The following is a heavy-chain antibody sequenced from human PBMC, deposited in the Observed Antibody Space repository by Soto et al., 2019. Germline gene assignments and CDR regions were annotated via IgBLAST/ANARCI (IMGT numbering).Heavy chain of an antibody. CDR1: GYTFTRYW. J-gene: IGHJ5*02. Sequence: GESLTISCTCSGYTFTRYWIAWVRQMPGKGLEWMGIIYPDDSDTRYSPSFQGQVTFSADRSINTAYLQWNSLKASDTAMYYCARHHRDDSSGRWFDPWGQGTLVTVSS. V-gene: IGHV5-51*01. CDR3: ARHHRDDSSGRWFDP. D-gene: IGHD3-22*01. CDR2: IYPDDSDT.